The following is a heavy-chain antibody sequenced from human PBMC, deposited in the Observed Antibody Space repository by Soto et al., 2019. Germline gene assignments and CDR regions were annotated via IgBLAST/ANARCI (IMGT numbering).Heavy chain of an antibody. CDR2: IKTDASEK. CDR1: GFTLRSYW. CDR3: ARPPIRRPTLEY. D-gene: IGHD1-1*01. Sequence: GGSLRLSCAASGFTLRSYWMSWVRQAPGKGLEWLATIKTDASEKKYVDSVKGRFTVSRDNAKNSLYLQMDSLRSEDTAVYYCARPPIRRPTLEYWGQGTLVTVSS. V-gene: IGHV3-7*01. J-gene: IGHJ4*02.